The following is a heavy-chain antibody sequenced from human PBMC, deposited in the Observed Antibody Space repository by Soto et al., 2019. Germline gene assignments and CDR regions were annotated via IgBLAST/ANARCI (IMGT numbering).Heavy chain of an antibody. CDR3: TSGISAGTGFDY. Sequence: EVQLVESGGGLVQPGGSLKLSCAASGFTFRGSAMHWVRQASGKGLEWVGRIRSKANSYATAYAASVKGRFTISRDDSKNTAYLQMNSLKTEDTAVYYCTSGISAGTGFDYWGQGTLVTVSS. J-gene: IGHJ4*02. CDR2: IRSKANSYAT. D-gene: IGHD6-13*01. V-gene: IGHV3-73*01. CDR1: GFTFRGSA.